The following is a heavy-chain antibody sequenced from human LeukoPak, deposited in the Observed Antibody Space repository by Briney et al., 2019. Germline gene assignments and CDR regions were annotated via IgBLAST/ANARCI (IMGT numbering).Heavy chain of an antibody. D-gene: IGHD3-9*01. CDR1: GGTISSYY. J-gene: IGHJ4*02. V-gene: IGHV4-59*08. Sequence: SETLSLTCTVSGGTISSYYWNWIRQPPGKGLEWIGYIHGSGSTKYNPSLKSRVTISVETPKNQFSLKLSSVTAADTAVYYCARGGPYYDILTGYYTRPYYFDYWGQGTLVTVSS. CDR3: ARGGPYYDILTGYYTRPYYFDY. CDR2: IHGSGST.